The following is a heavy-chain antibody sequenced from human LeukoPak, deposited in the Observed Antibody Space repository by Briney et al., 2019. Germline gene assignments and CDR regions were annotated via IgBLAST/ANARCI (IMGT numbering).Heavy chain of an antibody. V-gene: IGHV3-7*03. Sequence: GGSLRLSCEGSGFMFNKYWMNWVRQAPGRGLEWVAKTNQDGSVKDYVDSVKGRFTISRDNSKNTLYLQMNSLRVEDTAVYYCAKDPGYYYDSSGYLEDYYYGMDVWGQGTTVTVSS. D-gene: IGHD3-22*01. CDR1: GFMFNKYW. CDR3: AKDPGYYYDSSGYLEDYYYGMDV. CDR2: TNQDGSVK. J-gene: IGHJ6*02.